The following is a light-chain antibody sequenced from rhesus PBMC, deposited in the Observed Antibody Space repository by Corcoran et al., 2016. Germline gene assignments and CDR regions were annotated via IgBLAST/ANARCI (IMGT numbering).Light chain of an antibody. CDR2: GAS. Sequence: ETVVTQSPATLSLSPGERATLSCRASQSVGSYLAWYQQKPGQAPRLLIHGASSRAPGIPERFSGSGSGTDFTLTISSLEPEDVGVYFCLQSSNWPRTFGQGTKVEIK. J-gene: IGKJ1*01. V-gene: IGKV3-24*04. CDR1: QSVGSY. CDR3: LQSSNWPRT.